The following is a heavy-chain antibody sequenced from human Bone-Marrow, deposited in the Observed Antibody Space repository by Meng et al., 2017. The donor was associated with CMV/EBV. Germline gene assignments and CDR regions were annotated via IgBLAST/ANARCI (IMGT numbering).Heavy chain of an antibody. Sequence: GESLKISCVASGFTFSPYSMNWVRQAPGKGLEWVSSISSSGSYIHYADSVKGRFTVSRDNAKNSLYLQMNSLRAEDTAVYYCGSREGGYWGQGAPVTVSS. J-gene: IGHJ4*02. CDR1: GFTFSPYS. V-gene: IGHV3-21*01. CDR2: ISSSGSYI. D-gene: IGHD1-26*01. CDR3: GSREGGY.